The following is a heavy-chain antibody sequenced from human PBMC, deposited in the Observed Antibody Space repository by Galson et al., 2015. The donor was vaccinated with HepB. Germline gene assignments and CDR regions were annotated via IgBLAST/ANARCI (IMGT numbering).Heavy chain of an antibody. CDR1: GGTFRSYT. J-gene: IGHJ4*02. CDR2: TIPMLGVA. D-gene: IGHD2-15*01. CDR3: AREPLGYCGGGSCYEPTYFDY. V-gene: IGHV1-69*04. Sequence: SVKVSCKASGGTFRSYTISWVRQAPGQGLEWMGRTIPMLGVAKSAQKFQGRVTITADRSTTTAYMQLSSLRFEDTAVYYCAREPLGYCGGGSCYEPTYFDYWGQGTLVTVSS.